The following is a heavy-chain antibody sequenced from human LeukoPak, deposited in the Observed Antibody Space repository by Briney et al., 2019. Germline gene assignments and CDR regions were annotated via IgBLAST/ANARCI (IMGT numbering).Heavy chain of an antibody. D-gene: IGHD2/OR15-2a*01. J-gene: IGHJ4*02. CDR3: ARAPLHVVMYHYFDY. CDR2: ISSSSSYI. Sequence: GGTLRLSYAASGFTVSSNYMSWVRQAPGKGLEWVSSISSSSSYIHYADSLKGRFTISRDNAKNSLYLQMNSLRAEDTAVYYCARAPLHVVMYHYFDYWGQGTLVTVSS. V-gene: IGHV3-21*01. CDR1: GFTVSSNY.